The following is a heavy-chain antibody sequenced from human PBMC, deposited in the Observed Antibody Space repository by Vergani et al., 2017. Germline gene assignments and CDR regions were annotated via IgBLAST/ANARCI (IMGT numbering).Heavy chain of an antibody. CDR3: ARAVAGTSGGHYYYGMDV. V-gene: IGHV1-8*02. Sequence: QVQLVQSGAEVKKPGASVKVSCKASGYTFTGYYMHWVRQAPGQGLEWMGWINPNSGNTGYAQKFQGRVTMTRNTSISTAYMELSSLRSEDTAVYYCARAVAGTSGGHYYYGMDVWGQGTTVTVSS. D-gene: IGHD6-19*01. CDR1: GYTFTGYY. J-gene: IGHJ6*02. CDR2: INPNSGNT.